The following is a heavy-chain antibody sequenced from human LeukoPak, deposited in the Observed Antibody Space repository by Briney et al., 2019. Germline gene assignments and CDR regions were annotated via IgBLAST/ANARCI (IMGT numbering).Heavy chain of an antibody. D-gene: IGHD3-9*01. CDR3: ARDVYYDILTGDYYYYMDV. CDR2: ISAYNGNT. V-gene: IGHV1-18*01. CDR1: GYTFTSYG. Sequence: ASVKVSCKTSGYTFTSYGISWVQQAPGQGLEWMGWISAYNGNTNYAQKLRGRVTMTTDTSTSTAYMELRSLRSDDTAVYYCARDVYYDILTGDYYYYMDVWGKGTTVTVSS. J-gene: IGHJ6*03.